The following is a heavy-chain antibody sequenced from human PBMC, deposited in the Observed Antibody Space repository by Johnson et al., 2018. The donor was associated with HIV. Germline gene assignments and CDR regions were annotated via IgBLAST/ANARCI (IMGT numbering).Heavy chain of an antibody. J-gene: IGHJ3*02. D-gene: IGHD3-10*01. Sequence: QVQLVESGGGVVQPGGSLRLSCAASGFTFGDYDMNWIRQAPGKGLAWVSYISSNTDAIYYADSVKGRFIISRYNTKESLYLQMNSLRPENTALYFGAKDSDTYYYGSGDAFDIWGQGTMVTVSS. CDR1: GFTFGDYD. CDR2: ISSNTDAI. CDR3: AKDSDTYYYGSGDAFDI. V-gene: IGHV3-11*01.